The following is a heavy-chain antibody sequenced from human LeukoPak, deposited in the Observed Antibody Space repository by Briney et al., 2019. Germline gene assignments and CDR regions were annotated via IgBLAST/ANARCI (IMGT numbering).Heavy chain of an antibody. V-gene: IGHV4-61*10. CDR3: AGLVPAANFDY. CDR1: GGSISSGSYY. J-gene: IGHJ4*02. D-gene: IGHD2-2*01. Sequence: PSETLSLTCTVSGGSISSGSYYWRWIRQPAGKGLEWIGYIYYSGSTNYNPRLKSRVTISVDTSKNQFSLKLSSVTAADTAVYYCAGLVPAANFDYWGQGTLVTVSS. CDR2: IYYSGST.